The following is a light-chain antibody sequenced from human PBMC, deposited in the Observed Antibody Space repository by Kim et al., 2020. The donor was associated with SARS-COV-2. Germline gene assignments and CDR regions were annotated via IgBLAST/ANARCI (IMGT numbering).Light chain of an antibody. CDR1: SGHSSYA. Sequence: QLVLTQSPSASASLGASVKLTCTLSSGHSSYAIAWHQQQPEKGPRYLMKLNSDGSHSKGDGIPDRFSGSSSGAERYLTIPSLQSEDEADYYCQTWGTGIRVFGGGTQLNVL. J-gene: IGLJ3*02. CDR3: QTWGTGIRV. V-gene: IGLV4-69*01. CDR2: LNSDGSH.